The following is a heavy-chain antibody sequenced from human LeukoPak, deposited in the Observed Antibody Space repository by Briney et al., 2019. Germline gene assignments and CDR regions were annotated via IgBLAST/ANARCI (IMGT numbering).Heavy chain of an antibody. J-gene: IGHJ4*02. CDR1: GFXFSTYT. V-gene: IGHV3-48*02. CDR2: ISSSSSTI. D-gene: IGHD6-13*01. Sequence: PGGSLRLSCAASGFXFSTYTMNWVRQAPGKGLDWVSYISSSSSTIYYADSVKGRFTISRDHANNSLYLQMNSLRDEDTAVYYCARARRYRSSWYHDYWGQGSLVTVSS. CDR3: ARARRYRSSWYHDY.